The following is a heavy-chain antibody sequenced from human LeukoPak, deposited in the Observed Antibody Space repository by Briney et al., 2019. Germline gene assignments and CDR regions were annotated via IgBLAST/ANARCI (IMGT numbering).Heavy chain of an antibody. Sequence: GGSLRLPCAASGFTFSSYAMSWVRQAPGKGLEWVSAISGSGGSTYYADSVKGRFTISRDNSRDTLYLQMNSLRTEDTAVYYCAKGYYDYVWGSYYFDYWGQGTLVTVSS. V-gene: IGHV3-23*01. J-gene: IGHJ4*02. CDR2: ISGSGGST. CDR3: AKGYYDYVWGSYYFDY. CDR1: GFTFSSYA. D-gene: IGHD3-16*01.